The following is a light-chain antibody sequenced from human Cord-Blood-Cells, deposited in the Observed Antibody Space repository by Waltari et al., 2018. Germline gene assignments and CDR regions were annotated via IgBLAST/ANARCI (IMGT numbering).Light chain of an antibody. J-gene: IGLJ3*02. CDR3: SSYTSSSTRV. Sequence: QSALTQPASVSGSPGQSITISCTGTSSDVGGYNHVSWYQQHPGKAPKLMIYDVSNRPSGVSNRFSGYKSGNTASLTISGLQAEDEADYYCSSYTSSSTRVFGGGTKLTVL. V-gene: IGLV2-14*03. CDR1: SSDVGGYNH. CDR2: DVS.